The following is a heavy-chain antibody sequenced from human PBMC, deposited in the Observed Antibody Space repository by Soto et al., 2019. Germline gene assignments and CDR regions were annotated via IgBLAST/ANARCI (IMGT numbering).Heavy chain of an antibody. CDR2: IWYDGSNK. CDR1: GFTFSSYG. CDR3: ARVRIAAAGSSVYYFDY. J-gene: IGHJ4*02. D-gene: IGHD6-13*01. Sequence: HPGGSLRLSCAASGFTFSSYGMHWVRQAPGKGLEWVAVIWYDGSNKYYADSVKGRFTISRDNSKNTLYLQMNSLRAEDTAVYYCARVRIAAAGSSVYYFDYWGQGTLVPVSS. V-gene: IGHV3-33*01.